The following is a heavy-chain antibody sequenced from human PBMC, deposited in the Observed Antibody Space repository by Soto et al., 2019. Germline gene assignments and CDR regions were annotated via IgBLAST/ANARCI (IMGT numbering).Heavy chain of an antibody. CDR2: ISPHNDRT. Sequence: ASVKVSCKASGYNFTNYGISWVRQAPGQGLEWMGWISPHNDRTKYARRFQDRVTMTTETPTSTVYMELGSLRSDDTAVYYCARDLYYSSGRYFDHDAFDIWGQGTVVTVS. CDR1: GYNFTNYG. J-gene: IGHJ3*02. V-gene: IGHV1-18*01. CDR3: ARDLYYSSGRYFDHDAFDI. D-gene: IGHD6-19*01.